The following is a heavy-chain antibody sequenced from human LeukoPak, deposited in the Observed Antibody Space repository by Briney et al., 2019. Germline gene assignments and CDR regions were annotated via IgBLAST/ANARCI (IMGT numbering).Heavy chain of an antibody. J-gene: IGHJ4*02. CDR3: ARDRRILYYDY. CDR2: IYYSGST. D-gene: IGHD2-15*01. CDR1: GGSISSYY. Sequence: SETLSLTCTVSGGSISSYYWSWIRQPPGKGLEWIGYIYYSGSTNYNPSLKSRVTISVDTSKSQFSLKLSSVTAADTAVYYCARDRRILYYDYWGQGTLVTVSS. V-gene: IGHV4-59*01.